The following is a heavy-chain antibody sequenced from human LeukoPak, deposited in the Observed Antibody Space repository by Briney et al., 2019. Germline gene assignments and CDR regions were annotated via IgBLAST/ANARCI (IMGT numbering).Heavy chain of an antibody. CDR3: ARVGFIVRAFDY. D-gene: IGHD2/OR15-2a*01. J-gene: IGHJ4*02. CDR2: IDPNSGGT. V-gene: IGHV1-2*02. Sequence: ASVKVSCKASGYTFTGYYIHWVRQAPGQGLEWMGWIDPNSGGTNYAQKFQGRVTMTRDTSISTAYMELSRLRSDDTAVYYCARVGFIVRAFDYWGQGTLVTVSS. CDR1: GYTFTGYY.